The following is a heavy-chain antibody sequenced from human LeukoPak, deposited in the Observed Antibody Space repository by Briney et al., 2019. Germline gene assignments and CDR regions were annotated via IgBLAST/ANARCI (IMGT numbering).Heavy chain of an antibody. D-gene: IGHD3-10*01. CDR2: ISSSGSTI. Sequence: GGSLRLSCAASGFTFSSYEMNWVRQAPGKGLEWVSYISSSGSTIYYADSVTGRFTISRDNAKNSLYLQMNSLRAEDTAVYYCARDLNREGMGIWGQGTMVTVSS. CDR3: ARDLNREGMGI. V-gene: IGHV3-48*03. J-gene: IGHJ3*02. CDR1: GFTFSSYE.